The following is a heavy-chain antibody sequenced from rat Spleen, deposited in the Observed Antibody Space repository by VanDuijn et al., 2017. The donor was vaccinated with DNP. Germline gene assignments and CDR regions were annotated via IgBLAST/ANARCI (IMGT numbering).Heavy chain of an antibody. CDR3: ADALKMA. Sequence: QVQLKESGPVLVQASETLSLTCTVSGFSLTNSGVIWVRQSPGKGLEWMGIIWGDGNTDYNSALKSRLSINRDTSKSQVFLKMNSLQTDDTAVYYCADALKMAWGQGVMVTVSS. CDR1: GFSLTNSG. V-gene: IGHV2S75*01. D-gene: IGHD3-1*01. J-gene: IGHJ2*01. CDR2: IWGDGNT.